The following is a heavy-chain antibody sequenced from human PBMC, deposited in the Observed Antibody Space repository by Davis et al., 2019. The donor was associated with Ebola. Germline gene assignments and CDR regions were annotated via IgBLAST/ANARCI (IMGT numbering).Heavy chain of an antibody. CDR3: AKDFQSYVAMAGTKDH. Sequence: PGGSLRLSCAASGFTFNKYGIHWVRQAPGKGLEWVALMSHDGKKEYYSDSVKGRFTISRDNSRNTVFLQMNSLRAEDTAIYYCAKDFQSYVAMAGTKDHWGQGTLVNVSS. CDR2: MSHDGKKE. V-gene: IGHV3-30*18. CDR1: GFTFNKYG. D-gene: IGHD6-19*01. J-gene: IGHJ4*02.